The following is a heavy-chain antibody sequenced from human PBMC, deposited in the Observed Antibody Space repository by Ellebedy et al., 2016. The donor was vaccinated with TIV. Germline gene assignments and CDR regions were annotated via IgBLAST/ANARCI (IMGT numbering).Heavy chain of an antibody. CDR3: AKDRVRRGAFDI. J-gene: IGHJ3*02. Sequence: GGSLRLSCAASGFTFSSYGMHWVRQAPGKGLEWVAFIRYDGSNKYYADSVKGRFTISRDNSKNTLYLQMNSLRAEDTAVNYCAKDRVRRGAFDIWGQGTMVTVSS. D-gene: IGHD3-10*01. V-gene: IGHV3-30*02. CDR1: GFTFSSYG. CDR2: IRYDGSNK.